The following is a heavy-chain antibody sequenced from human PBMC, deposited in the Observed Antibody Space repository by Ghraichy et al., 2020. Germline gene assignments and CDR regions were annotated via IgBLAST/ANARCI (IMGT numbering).Heavy chain of an antibody. V-gene: IGHV3-23*01. CDR3: AKRTSGTTRTSVNFDY. J-gene: IGHJ4*02. D-gene: IGHD2-2*01. CDR1: GFTFRDYA. CDR2: ISGGGDSR. Sequence: GGSLRLSCVGSGFTFRDYAMGWVRQPPGKGLQWVSGISGGGDSRYYAESVKGRFTISRDNSKHTLYLQMNSLGVEDTALYYCAKRTSGTTRTSVNFDYWGQVTLVTVSS.